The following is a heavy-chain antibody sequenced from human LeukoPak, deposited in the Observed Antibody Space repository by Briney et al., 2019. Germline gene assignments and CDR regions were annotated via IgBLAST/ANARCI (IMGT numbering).Heavy chain of an antibody. CDR2: MNPNSGNT. J-gene: IGHJ6*03. CDR3: ARKPAANYYYYYMDV. D-gene: IGHD2-2*01. Sequence: ASVKVSCKASGYTFTSYDINWVRQATGQGLEWMGWMNPNSGNTGYAQKFQGRVTMTRNTSISTAYMELSSLRSEDTAVYYCARKPAANYYYYYMDVWGKGTTVTVSS. CDR1: GYTFTSYD. V-gene: IGHV1-8*01.